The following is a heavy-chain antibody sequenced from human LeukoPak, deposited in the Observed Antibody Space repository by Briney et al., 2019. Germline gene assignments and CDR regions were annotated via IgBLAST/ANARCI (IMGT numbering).Heavy chain of an antibody. CDR3: ARGGWLVFP. V-gene: IGHV4-34*01. Sequence: GSLRLSCTASGFTFGDYAMSWFRQPPGKGLEWIGEINHSGSTNYNPSLKSRVTISVDTSKNQFSLKLSSVTAADTAVYYCARGGWLVFPWGQGTLVTVSS. D-gene: IGHD6-19*01. CDR1: GFTFGDYA. CDR2: INHSGST. J-gene: IGHJ5*02.